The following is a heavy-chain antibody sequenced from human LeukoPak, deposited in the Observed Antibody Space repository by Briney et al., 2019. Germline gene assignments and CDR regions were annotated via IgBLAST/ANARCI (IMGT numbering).Heavy chain of an antibody. Sequence: SQTLSLTCAISGDSVSSNSAAWNWIRQSPSRGLEWLGRTYYRSKWYSDYALSVKSRITINPDTSKNQFSLQLNSVTPEDTAVYYCARDMGSRGYYDSSGYLAFDIWGQGTMVTVSS. D-gene: IGHD3-22*01. CDR2: TYYRSKWYS. CDR3: ARDMGSRGYYDSSGYLAFDI. V-gene: IGHV6-1*01. J-gene: IGHJ3*02. CDR1: GDSVSSNSAA.